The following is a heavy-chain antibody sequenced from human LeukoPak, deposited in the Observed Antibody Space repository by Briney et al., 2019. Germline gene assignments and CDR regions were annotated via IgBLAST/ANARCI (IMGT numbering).Heavy chain of an antibody. CDR1: GYSFTDYY. J-gene: IGHJ4*02. V-gene: IGHV1-2*02. CDR3: AIEWLLRGYFDY. D-gene: IGHD3-22*01. Sequence: ASVKVSCKASGYSFTDYYMHWVRQAPGQGLEWMGWINPNSGVTNYAQKFQGRVTMTRDTSISTAYMELSRLRSDDTAVYYCAIEWLLRGYFDYWGQGTLVTVSS. CDR2: INPNSGVT.